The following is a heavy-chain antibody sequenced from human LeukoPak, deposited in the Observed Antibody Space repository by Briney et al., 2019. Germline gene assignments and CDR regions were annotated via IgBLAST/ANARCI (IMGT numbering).Heavy chain of an antibody. V-gene: IGHV3-7*01. Sequence: GGSLRLSRASSLFSFSNYWISWVRQAPGEGLEWVANIDPHGSETQYVGSVKGRFTTSRDNAKNSLYVQMNSLRAEDTAIYYCARIWYFGDNNWRYFDYWGQGTLVTVAS. CDR3: ARIWYFGDNNWRYFDY. D-gene: IGHD1-1*01. J-gene: IGHJ4*03. CDR2: IDPHGSET. CDR1: LFSFSNYW.